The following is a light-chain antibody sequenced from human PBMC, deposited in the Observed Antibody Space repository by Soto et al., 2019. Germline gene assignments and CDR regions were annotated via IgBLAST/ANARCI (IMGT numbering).Light chain of an antibody. CDR2: AVS. CDR3: YSYTASDLWV. Sequence: QSALTQPRSVSGSPGQSVTISCTGTSSDVGGYNYVSWYQQHPGKAPKLMISAVSQRPSGVPDRFSGSKSGNTASLTISGLQADDEADYFCYSYTASDLWVFGGGTKVTVL. CDR1: SSDVGGYNY. V-gene: IGLV2-11*01. J-gene: IGLJ3*02.